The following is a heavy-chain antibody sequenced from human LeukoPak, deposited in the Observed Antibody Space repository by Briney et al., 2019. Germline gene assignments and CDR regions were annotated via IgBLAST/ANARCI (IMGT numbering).Heavy chain of an antibody. CDR3: ARRGAGLPFDY. CDR1: GFTFSSNS. CDR2: ISSSSSTI. J-gene: IGHJ4*02. V-gene: IGHV3-48*01. Sequence: PGGSLRLSCAASGFTFSSNSMNWVRQAPGKGLEWVSYISSSSSTIYYADSVKGRFTISRDNAKNSLYLQMNSLRAEDTAVYYCARRGAGLPFDYWGQGTLVTVSS. D-gene: IGHD2-15*01.